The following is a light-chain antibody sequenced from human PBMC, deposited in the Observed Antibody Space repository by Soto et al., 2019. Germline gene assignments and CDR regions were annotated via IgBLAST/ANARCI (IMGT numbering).Light chain of an antibody. CDR2: TGS. V-gene: IGKV1-12*01. J-gene: IGKJ4*02. CDR3: QQANNFPLT. CDR1: QGISNW. Sequence: DIQMTQSPSSVSASVGDRVSITCRASQGISNWLAWYQQKPGRAPKLLIYTGSSLQSGVPTRFSGTGSGTHFTHTISSLQPEDVATYYCQQANNFPLTFGGGTQVEIK.